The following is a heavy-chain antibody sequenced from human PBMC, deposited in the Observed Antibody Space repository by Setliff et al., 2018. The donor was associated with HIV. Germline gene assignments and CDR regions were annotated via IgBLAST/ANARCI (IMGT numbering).Heavy chain of an antibody. J-gene: IGHJ4*02. CDR2: ISWDSVYT. Sequence: GGSLRLSCAGSGFTFDDYSMHWVRQVPGKGLGWVSGISWDSVYTLYADSVKGRFTISRDNPKNSLYLQMDNLRVEDTAIYYCARRRVANTGWGDLDLWGQGSSVTVSS. D-gene: IGHD3-16*01. CDR3: ARRRVANTGWGDLDL. V-gene: IGHV3-9*01. CDR1: GFTFDDYS.